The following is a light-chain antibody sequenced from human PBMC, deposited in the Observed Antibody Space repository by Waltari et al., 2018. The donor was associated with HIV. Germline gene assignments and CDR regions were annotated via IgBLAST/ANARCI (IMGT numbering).Light chain of an antibody. CDR1: QNISNW. V-gene: IGKV1-5*03. CDR2: KAS. Sequence: DIQMTQSPSTLSASVGDRVSFTCRASQNISNWLAWYQQKPGQAPKLLLYKASTLESGVPSRFSGSGSGTEFTLTISSLQPDDFATNFCQQFSSFSGTFGQGTKVEIK. J-gene: IGKJ1*01. CDR3: QQFSSFSGT.